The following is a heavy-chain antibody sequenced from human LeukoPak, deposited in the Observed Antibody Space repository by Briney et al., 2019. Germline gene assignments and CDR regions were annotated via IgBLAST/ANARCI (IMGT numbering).Heavy chain of an antibody. V-gene: IGHV3-7*04. Sequence: PGGSLRLSCAASGFTFSNYWMSWVRQAPEKGLEWVANIKQDGSEKYYVDSVKGRFTISSDNAKNSLYLQMNSLRAEDTAVYFCARGTLIGYSSSWYDYWGQGTLVTVSS. CDR2: IKQDGSEK. J-gene: IGHJ4*02. CDR3: ARGTLIGYSSSWYDY. CDR1: GFTFSNYW. D-gene: IGHD6-13*01.